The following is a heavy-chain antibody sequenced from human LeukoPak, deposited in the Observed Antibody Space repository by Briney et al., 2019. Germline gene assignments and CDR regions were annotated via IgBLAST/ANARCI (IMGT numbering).Heavy chain of an antibody. CDR1: GFTFNSCW. CDR3: ATWGDTTAEYFQR. D-gene: IGHD2-21*02. CDR2: INPDGRDT. V-gene: IGHV3-7*01. Sequence: GGSLRLSCVVSGFTFNSCWMNWVRQAPGKGLEWVAHINPDGRDTYYVDSVKGRFTISRDNAQNSMHLQMNSLRVEDTAVYYCATWGDTTAEYFQRWGQGTLVTVSS. J-gene: IGHJ1*01.